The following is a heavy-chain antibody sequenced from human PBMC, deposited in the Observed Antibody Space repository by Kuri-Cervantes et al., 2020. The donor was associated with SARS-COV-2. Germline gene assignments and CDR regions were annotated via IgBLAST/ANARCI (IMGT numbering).Heavy chain of an antibody. CDR3: ASQYCSGGSCYSGYYYGMDV. CDR2: ISYDGSNK. Sequence: GGSLRLSCAASGFTFSSYAMHWVRQAPGKGLEWVAVISYDGSNKYYADSVKGRFTISRDNSKNTLYLQMNSLRAEDTAVYYCASQYCSGGSCYSGYYYGMDVWGRGTTVTVSS. D-gene: IGHD2-15*01. CDR1: GFTFSSYA. J-gene: IGHJ6*02. V-gene: IGHV3-30-3*01.